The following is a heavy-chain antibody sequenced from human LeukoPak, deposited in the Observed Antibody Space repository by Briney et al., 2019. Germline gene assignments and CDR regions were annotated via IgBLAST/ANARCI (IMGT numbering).Heavy chain of an antibody. J-gene: IGHJ5*02. Sequence: SETLSLSSTVAVGSITSYNWSWSRPSPRKGLWWFGYIRNSGSTYYNPSLKSRVTMSVDTSKNQFSLKLSSVTAADTAVYYCARWAAAGDRRDNWFDPWGQGTLVTVSS. CDR2: IRNSGST. CDR3: ARWAAAGDRRDNWFDP. V-gene: IGHV4-59*01. CDR1: VGSITSYN. D-gene: IGHD6-13*01.